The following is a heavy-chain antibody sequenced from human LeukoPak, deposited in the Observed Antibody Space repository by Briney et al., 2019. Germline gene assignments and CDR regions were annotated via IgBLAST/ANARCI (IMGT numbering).Heavy chain of an antibody. J-gene: IGHJ4*02. CDR3: ASWGEYYFDY. V-gene: IGHV4-34*01. Sequence: SETLSLTCAVYGGSFSGYYWSWIRQPPGKGPEWIGEINHSGSTNYNPSLKSRVTISVDTSKNQFSLKLSSVTAADTAVYYCASWGEYYFDYWGQGTLVTVSS. CDR1: GGSFSGYY. CDR2: INHSGST. D-gene: IGHD7-27*01.